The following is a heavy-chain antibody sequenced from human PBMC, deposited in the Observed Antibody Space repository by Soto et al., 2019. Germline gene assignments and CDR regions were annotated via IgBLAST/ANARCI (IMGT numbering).Heavy chain of an antibody. Sequence: SVKVSCKASGGTFSSSIISWVRQAPGQGLGWMGRIIAILGIANYAQKFQERVTITTDKSTSTAYMELSSLRSEDTAVYYCAAVGPEYNWNDELAFDIWGQGTMVTVSS. D-gene: IGHD1-1*01. CDR1: GGTFSSSI. CDR3: AAVGPEYNWNDELAFDI. J-gene: IGHJ3*02. V-gene: IGHV1-69*02. CDR2: IIAILGIA.